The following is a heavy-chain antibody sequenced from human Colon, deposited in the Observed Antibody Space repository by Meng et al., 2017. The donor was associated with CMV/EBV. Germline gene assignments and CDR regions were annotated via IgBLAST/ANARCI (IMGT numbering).Heavy chain of an antibody. Sequence: ASVKVSCKASGYTFTGYYMHWVRQAPGQGLEWMGWINPNSGGTNYAQKFQGRVTMTRDTSISTAYMELSRLRSDDTAVYYCATTMIVPAEGAFDIWGQGTMVTVSS. CDR2: INPNSGGT. CDR3: ATTMIVPAEGAFDI. J-gene: IGHJ3*02. D-gene: IGHD3-22*01. CDR1: GYTFTGYY. V-gene: IGHV1-2*02.